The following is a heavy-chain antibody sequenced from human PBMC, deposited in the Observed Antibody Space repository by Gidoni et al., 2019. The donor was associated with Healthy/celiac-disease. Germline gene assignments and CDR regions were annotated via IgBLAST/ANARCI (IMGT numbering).Heavy chain of an antibody. J-gene: IGHJ4*02. D-gene: IGHD3-22*01. V-gene: IGHV1-69*01. Sequence: QVQLVQSGAEVKKPGSSVKVSCKASGGTFSSYAISWVRQAPGQGLEWMGGIIPIFGTANYAQKFQGRVTITADESTSTAYMELSSLRSEDTAVYYCARGLFSAYYYDSSGYYHFDYWGQGTLVTVSS. CDR2: IIPIFGTA. CDR3: ARGLFSAYYYDSSGYYHFDY. CDR1: GGTFSSYA.